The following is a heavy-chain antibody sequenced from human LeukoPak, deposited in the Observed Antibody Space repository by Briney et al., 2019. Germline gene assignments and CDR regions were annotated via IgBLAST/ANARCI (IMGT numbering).Heavy chain of an antibody. CDR2: IHHSGSI. J-gene: IGHJ4*02. CDR3: ARGVNEYYDILTGYRLHYFDY. D-gene: IGHD3-9*01. V-gene: IGHV4-4*02. CDR1: GVSISSNLW. Sequence: SETLSLTCAVSGVSISSNLWWTWVRQPPGKGLEWIAEIHHSGSINYNPSLKSRVTISVDKAKNQFSLKLSSVTAADTAVYYCARGVNEYYDILTGYRLHYFDYWGQGTLVTVSS.